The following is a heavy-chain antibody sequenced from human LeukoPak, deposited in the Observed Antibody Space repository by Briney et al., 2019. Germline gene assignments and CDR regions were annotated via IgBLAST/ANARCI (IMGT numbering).Heavy chain of an antibody. CDR1: GYTFTGYY. J-gene: IGHJ4*02. CDR3: ARIKEQWLAYFDY. D-gene: IGHD6-19*01. Sequence: ASVKVSCKASGYTFTGYYTHWVRQAPGQGLEWMGWINPNSGGTNYAQKFQGRVTMTRDKSISTAYLQWSSLKASDTAMYYCARIKEQWLAYFDYWGQGTLVTVSS. CDR2: INPNSGGT. V-gene: IGHV1-2*02.